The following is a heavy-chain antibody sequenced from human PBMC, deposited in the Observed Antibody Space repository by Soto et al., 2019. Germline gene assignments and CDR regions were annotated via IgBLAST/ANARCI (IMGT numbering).Heavy chain of an antibody. V-gene: IGHV1-3*01. Sequence: ASVKVSCKASGYTFTSYAMHWVRQAPGQRLEWMGWINAGNGNTKYSQKFQGRVTITRDTSASTAYMELSSLRSEDTAVYYCAIEDRRYSRGWYHPCCPAPLVSL. D-gene: IGHD6-19*01. CDR2: INAGNGNT. CDR1: GYTFTSYA. J-gene: IGHJ5*02. CDR3: AIEDRRYSRGWYHP.